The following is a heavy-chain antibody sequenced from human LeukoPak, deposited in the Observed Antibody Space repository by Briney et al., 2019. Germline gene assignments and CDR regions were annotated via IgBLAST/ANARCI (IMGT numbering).Heavy chain of an antibody. V-gene: IGHV3-21*01. CDR3: AREPFDSSGYYYFDY. CDR1: GFTFSSYS. D-gene: IGHD3-22*01. CDR2: ISSSSSYI. J-gene: IGHJ4*02. Sequence: GGSLRLSCAASGFTFSSYSVNWVRQAPGKGLEWVPSISSSSSYIYYADSVKGRFTISRDNAKNSLYLQMNSLRAEDTAVYYCAREPFDSSGYYYFDYWGQGTLVTVSS.